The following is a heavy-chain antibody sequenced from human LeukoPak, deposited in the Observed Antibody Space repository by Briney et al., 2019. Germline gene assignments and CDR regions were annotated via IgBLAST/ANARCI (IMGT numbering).Heavy chain of an antibody. CDR2: IIPIFGTA. CDR3: ARALVDTAMVKYSYGYLDYYYGMDV. CDR1: GGTFSSCA. V-gene: IGHV1-69*13. D-gene: IGHD5-18*01. Sequence: SVKVSCKASGGTFSSCAISWVRQAPGQGLEWMGGIIPIFGTANYAQKFQGRVTITADESTSTAYMEPSSLRSEDTAVYYCARALVDTAMVKYSYGYLDYYYGMDVWGQGTTVTVSS. J-gene: IGHJ6*02.